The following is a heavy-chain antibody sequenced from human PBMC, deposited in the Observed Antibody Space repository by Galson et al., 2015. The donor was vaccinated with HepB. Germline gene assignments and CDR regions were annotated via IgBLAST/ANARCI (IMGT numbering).Heavy chain of an antibody. CDR2: ISGDSRYI. D-gene: IGHD1-14*01. CDR1: GFTFSDFY. J-gene: IGHJ4*02. Sequence: LRLSCAASGFTFSDFYMTWIRQAPGKGLESISYISGDSRYIAYADSVKGRFTISRDNSKNSLYLQMNSLRDEDTAVYYCSRDPRPLDYWGQGTLVSVSS. CDR3: SRDPRPLDY. V-gene: IGHV3-11*05.